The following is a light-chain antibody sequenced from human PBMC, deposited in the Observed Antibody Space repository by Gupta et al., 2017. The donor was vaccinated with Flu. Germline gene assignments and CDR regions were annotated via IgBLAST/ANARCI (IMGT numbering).Light chain of an antibody. V-gene: IGLV2-8*01. CDR2: EVS. J-gene: IGLJ2*01. CDR3: SSYAGSFNHVV. CDR1: SSDVGGYDY. Sequence: QSALTQPPSASGSPGQSVTISCTGTSSDVGGYDYVSWYQHHPGKAPKLVISEVSKRPSGVPDRFSGSKSGPTASLTVSGLQAEDEAEYFCSSYAGSFNHVVFGGGTMLTVL.